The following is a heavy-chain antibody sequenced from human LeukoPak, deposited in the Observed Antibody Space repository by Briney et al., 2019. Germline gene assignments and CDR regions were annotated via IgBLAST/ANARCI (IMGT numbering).Heavy chain of an antibody. CDR1: GGSFSGYY. V-gene: IGHV4-34*01. J-gene: IGHJ4*02. CDR2: INQSGST. D-gene: IGHD2-15*01. Sequence: SETLSLTCAVYGGSFSGYYWSWIRKPPGKGLEWSGEINQSGSTNYNPSLKRRVTISVDTSKNQFSLKLSSVTAADTAVYYCARRVGYCSGGSCYWGYYFDYWGQGTLVTVSS. CDR3: ARRVGYCSGGSCYWGYYFDY.